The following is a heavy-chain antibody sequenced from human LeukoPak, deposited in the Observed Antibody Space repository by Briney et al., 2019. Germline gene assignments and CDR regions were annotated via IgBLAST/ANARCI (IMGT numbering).Heavy chain of an antibody. J-gene: IGHJ4*02. CDR1: GFTFSDYY. V-gene: IGHV3-11*04. Sequence: PGGSLRLSCAASGFTFSDYYMSWIRQAPGKGLEWVSYISSSGSTIYYADSVRGRFTISRDNAKNSLYLQMNSLRAEDTAVYYCARSPRGYSFYFDYWGQGTLVTVSS. CDR3: ARSPRGYSFYFDY. CDR2: ISSSGSTI. D-gene: IGHD3-22*01.